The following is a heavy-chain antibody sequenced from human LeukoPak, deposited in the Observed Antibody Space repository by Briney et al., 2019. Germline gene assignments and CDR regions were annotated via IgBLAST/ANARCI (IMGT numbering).Heavy chain of an antibody. D-gene: IGHD5-18*01. CDR1: GFTFSNAC. CDR2: IKGKTDGGTT. V-gene: IGHV3-15*01. J-gene: IGHJ4*02. CDR3: TTGTWIQLWLADY. Sequence: GGSLRLSCAASGFTFSNACMSWVRQAPGKGLEWVGHIKGKTDGGTTDYAAPVQGRFTISRDDSKNTLLLQMNSLKTEDTAVYYCTTGTWIQLWLADYWGQGTLVTVSS.